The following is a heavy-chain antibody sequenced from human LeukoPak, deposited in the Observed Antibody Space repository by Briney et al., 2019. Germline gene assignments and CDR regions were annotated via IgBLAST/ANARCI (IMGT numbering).Heavy chain of an antibody. CDR1: AFTFSTYN. Sequence: GGSLRLSCAASAFTFSTYNMNWVRQAPGKGLEWVSYISSDGSTIYYADSVKGRFTISRDNAKNSLYLQMNSLRVEDTAVYYCARDSGGNYYFDFWGQGTLVTVSS. J-gene: IGHJ4*02. D-gene: IGHD3-10*01. V-gene: IGHV3-48*01. CDR3: ARDSGGNYYFDF. CDR2: ISSDGSTI.